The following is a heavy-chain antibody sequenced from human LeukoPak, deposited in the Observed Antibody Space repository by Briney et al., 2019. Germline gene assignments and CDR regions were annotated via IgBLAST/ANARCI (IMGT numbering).Heavy chain of an antibody. Sequence: GGSLRLSCAASGFTFSSYAMSWVRQAPGKGLEWVSAISGSGGSTYYADSVKGRFTISRDNSKNTLYLQMNSLRAEDTAVYYCARDKLPPYYYYGMDVWGQGTTVTVSS. CDR1: GFTFSSYA. D-gene: IGHD1-7*01. CDR3: ARDKLPPYYYYGMDV. CDR2: ISGSGGST. J-gene: IGHJ6*02. V-gene: IGHV3-23*01.